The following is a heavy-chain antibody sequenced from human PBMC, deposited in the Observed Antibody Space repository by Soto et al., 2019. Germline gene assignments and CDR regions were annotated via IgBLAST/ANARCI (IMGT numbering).Heavy chain of an antibody. D-gene: IGHD2-21*01. J-gene: IGHJ4*02. CDR3: ARRADCKPEFDY. Sequence: QVQLQESGPGLVKPSGTLSLTCAVSGASISSSNWWSWVRQPPGPGLEWIGEIYHSGTTNYNPSLKRRVNISVDKSKIQFSQKLSSVTAADTAVYYCARRADCKPEFDYWGQGTLVTVSS. V-gene: IGHV4-4*02. CDR1: GASISSSNW. CDR2: IYHSGTT.